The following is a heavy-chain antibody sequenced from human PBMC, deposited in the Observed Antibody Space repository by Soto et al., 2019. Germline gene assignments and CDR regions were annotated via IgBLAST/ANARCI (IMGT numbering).Heavy chain of an antibody. D-gene: IGHD3-22*01. CDR2: FYSSGSI. Sequence: LQESGPGLVKPSQTLSLTCFVSGYSISAGGYYWSWIRHHPGKGLEWIGSFYSSGSIIYNPSLRSRVSFSGDTSSNQFSMSLTSVTAADTARYYCARMDSSGSGWFHPWGQGTLVTVSS. CDR1: GYSISAGGYY. V-gene: IGHV4-31*03. J-gene: IGHJ5*02. CDR3: ARMDSSGSGWFHP.